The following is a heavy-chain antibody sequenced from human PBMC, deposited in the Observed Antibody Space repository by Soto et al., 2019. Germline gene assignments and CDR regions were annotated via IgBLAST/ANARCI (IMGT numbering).Heavy chain of an antibody. CDR3: ASVGSDYDNSGYYLP. Sequence: SETLSLTFIVSGGSVSSSNWWNWFRQPPGKGLEWIGEIYHSGSTTYNPSLKSRATISVDKSENQFSLRLKSVTAADTSVYYCASVGSDYDNSGYYLPWGPGTLVTVSS. CDR2: IYHSGST. D-gene: IGHD3-22*01. V-gene: IGHV4-4*02. J-gene: IGHJ5*02. CDR1: GGSVSSSNW.